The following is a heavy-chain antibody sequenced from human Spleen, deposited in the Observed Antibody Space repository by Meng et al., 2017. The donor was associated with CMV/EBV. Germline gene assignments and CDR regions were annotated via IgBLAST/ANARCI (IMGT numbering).Heavy chain of an antibody. V-gene: IGHV3-30*02. CDR2: IRYDGNNK. D-gene: IGHD2-15*01. CDR1: GFTLSNYG. CDR3: ARGLGFCNGDTCYGDDGPDV. J-gene: IGHJ6*02. Sequence: GESLKISCAASGFTLSNYGMHWVRQAPGKGLERVAFIRYDGNNKYYANSVKGRFTISRDNAKNTLYLQMNSLRVDDSAVYYCARGLGFCNGDTCYGDDGPDVWGQGTTVTVSS.